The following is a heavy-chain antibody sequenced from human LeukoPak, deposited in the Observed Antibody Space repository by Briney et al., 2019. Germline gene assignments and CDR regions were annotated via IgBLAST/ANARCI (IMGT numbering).Heavy chain of an antibody. V-gene: IGHV3-23*01. J-gene: IGHJ6*03. CDR1: GFTFSSYA. D-gene: IGHD6-19*01. CDR3: ARANIAVAGSDYYYYMDV. Sequence: PGGSLRLSCAASGFTFSSYAMSWVRQAPGKGLEWVSAISGSGGSTYYADSVKGRFTISRDNSKNTLYLQMNSLRAEDTAVYYCARANIAVAGSDYYYYMDVWGKGTTVTISS. CDR2: ISGSGGST.